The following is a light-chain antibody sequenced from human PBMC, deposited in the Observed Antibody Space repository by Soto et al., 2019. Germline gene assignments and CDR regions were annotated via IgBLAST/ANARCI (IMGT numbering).Light chain of an antibody. J-gene: IGKJ5*01. Sequence: EIVLTQSPCTLSLSPGERATLYSAASQSVSSSYLAWYQQKPAQAPRLLIYGASGRATGIPDRFSGSGSGTDFTLTISRLEPQDFAVYYCQQRSNWPGITFGQGTRLEIK. CDR1: QSVSSSY. CDR2: GAS. CDR3: QQRSNWPGIT. V-gene: IGKV3D-20*02.